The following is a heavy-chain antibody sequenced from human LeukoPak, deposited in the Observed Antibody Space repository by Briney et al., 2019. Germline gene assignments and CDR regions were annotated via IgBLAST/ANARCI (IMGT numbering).Heavy chain of an antibody. CDR3: ARFDYGDYAGAADY. V-gene: IGHV3-74*01. Sequence: GGSLRLSCAASGFTFRSYWMHWVRQVPGKGLVWVSRISDEASTSYADSVKGRFTISRDNAKNTLYLQMNSLRAEDTAVYYCARFDYGDYAGAADYWGQGTLVTVSS. J-gene: IGHJ4*02. D-gene: IGHD4-17*01. CDR1: GFTFRSYW. CDR2: ISDEAST.